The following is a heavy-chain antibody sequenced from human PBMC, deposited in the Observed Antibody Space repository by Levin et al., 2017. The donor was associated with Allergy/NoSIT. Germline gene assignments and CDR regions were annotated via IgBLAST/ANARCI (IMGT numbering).Heavy chain of an antibody. CDR2: INEDGSEK. V-gene: IGHV3-7*01. CDR1: KFTFSTYW. Sequence: GGSLRLSCAASKFTFSTYWMNWVRQPPGKGLEWLANINEDGSEKYYVDSVQGRFTISRNNAKNSLYLHMNSLRAEDTAVYYCTRSFDYWGQGTLVTVSS. CDR3: TRSFDY. J-gene: IGHJ4*02.